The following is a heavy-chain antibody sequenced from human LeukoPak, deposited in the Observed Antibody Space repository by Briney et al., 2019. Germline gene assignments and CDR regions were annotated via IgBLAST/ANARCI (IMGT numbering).Heavy chain of an antibody. CDR1: GFTLSSYA. J-gene: IGHJ4*02. D-gene: IGHD2-15*01. CDR3: AKGRQSGGRCYCAHVFDY. Sequence: GGSLRLSCAPSGFTLSSYAMSWVRQAPGKGLEWVSAISGSGGRTYYADSVKGRFTISRDNSKNTLYVQMNSLRAEDTAVYYCAKGRQSGGRCYCAHVFDYWGQGTLVTVSS. CDR2: ISGSGGRT. V-gene: IGHV3-23*01.